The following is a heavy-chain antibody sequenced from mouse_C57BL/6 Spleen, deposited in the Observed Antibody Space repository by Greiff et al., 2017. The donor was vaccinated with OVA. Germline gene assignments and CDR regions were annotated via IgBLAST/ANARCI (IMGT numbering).Heavy chain of an antibody. J-gene: IGHJ4*01. D-gene: IGHD2-4*01. CDR3: ARAGYYDYDYYAVDY. V-gene: IGHV5-4*01. Sequence: EVQLVESGGGLVKPGGSLKLSCAASGFTFSSYAMSWVRQTPEKRLEWVATISDGGSYTYYPDNVKGRFTISRDNAKNNLYLQMSHLKSEDTAMYYCARAGYYDYDYYAVDYWGQGTSVTVSS. CDR1: GFTFSSYA. CDR2: ISDGGSYT.